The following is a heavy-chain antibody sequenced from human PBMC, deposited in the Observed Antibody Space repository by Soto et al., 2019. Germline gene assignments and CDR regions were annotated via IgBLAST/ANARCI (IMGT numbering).Heavy chain of an antibody. Sequence: GGSLRLSCAISGFSVSSNYLSWVRQAPGKGLEWVSVHYSGGSTYYADSVQGRFTISRDKSNNTLYLQMRKVRAEDTAVYFCARHRHPRGTVGATSPLDPWGQGTQVTVSS. D-gene: IGHD1-26*01. J-gene: IGHJ5*02. CDR1: GFSVSSNY. CDR3: ARHRHPRGTVGATSPLDP. CDR2: HYSGGST. V-gene: IGHV3-53*01.